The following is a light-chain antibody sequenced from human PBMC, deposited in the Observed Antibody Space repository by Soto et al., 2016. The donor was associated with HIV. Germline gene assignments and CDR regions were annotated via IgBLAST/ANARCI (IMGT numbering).Light chain of an antibody. CDR1: NIGSKS. CDR3: QVWDNSSAF. CDR2: DDS. Sequence: SYVLTQPPSVSVAPGKTARISCGGNNIGSKSVHWYQQRPGQAPVLVVSDDSDRPSGIPERFSGSKSGNTATLIIDRVEAGDEADYYCQVWDNSSAFFGTRTKVTVL. J-gene: IGLJ1*01. V-gene: IGLV3-21*03.